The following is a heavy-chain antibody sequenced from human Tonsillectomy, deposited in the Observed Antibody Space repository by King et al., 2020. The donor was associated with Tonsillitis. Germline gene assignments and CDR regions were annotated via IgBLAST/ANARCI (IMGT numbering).Heavy chain of an antibody. Sequence: QLVQSGAEVKKPGSSVKISCKTSGGTFSSYGISWVRQAPGQGLEWMGGIIPVFRTTKSAQSFQGRVTFTADDSTSTAYMELSSLTSEDSAVYYCARGVLSEYNSGWYSYDAFHIWGQGTMVTVSS. CDR2: IIPVFRTT. J-gene: IGHJ3*02. D-gene: IGHD6-19*01. CDR3: ARGVLSEYNSGWYSYDAFHI. CDR1: GGTFSSYG. V-gene: IGHV1-69*12.